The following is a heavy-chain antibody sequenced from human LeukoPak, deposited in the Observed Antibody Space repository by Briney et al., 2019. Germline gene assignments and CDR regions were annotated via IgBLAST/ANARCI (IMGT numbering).Heavy chain of an antibody. CDR1: GFTFSGYS. Sequence: PGWSLRLSCAASGFTFSGYSLNWVRQAPGKGLEWVSSITSSGSSMYYADSVKGRFTISRDNAESSMYLQMNSLRVDDTGLYYCTRDIDDVLTGDDAFDVWGQGTVVTVSS. D-gene: IGHD3-9*01. CDR2: ITSSGSSM. CDR3: TRDIDDVLTGDDAFDV. V-gene: IGHV3-21*03. J-gene: IGHJ3*01.